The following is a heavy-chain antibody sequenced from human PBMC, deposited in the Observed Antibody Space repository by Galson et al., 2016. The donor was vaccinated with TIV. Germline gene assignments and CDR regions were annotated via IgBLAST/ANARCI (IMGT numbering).Heavy chain of an antibody. Sequence: SLRLSCAASGFTFSIFAMTWVRQAPGLGLEWVSAISGGGGSTYYADSVTAPFNVSIDHSKNTLFLQMNSLRAEDTAVYYCTKVPSSGFSYYYGLDVWGQGTTVTVSS. J-gene: IGHJ6*02. D-gene: IGHD3-22*01. CDR2: ISGGGGST. CDR3: TKVPSSGFSYYYGLDV. CDR1: GFTFSIFA. V-gene: IGHV3-23*01.